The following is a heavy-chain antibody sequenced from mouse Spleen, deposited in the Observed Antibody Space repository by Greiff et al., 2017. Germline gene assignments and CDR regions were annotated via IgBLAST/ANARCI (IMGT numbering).Heavy chain of an antibody. V-gene: IGHV1-15*01. CDR3: TIYYGSSWYFDV. CDR2: IDPETGGT. J-gene: IGHJ1*01. D-gene: IGHD1-1*01. CDR1: GYTFTDYE. Sequence: VQLQESGAELVRPGASVTLSCKASGYTFTDYEMHWVKQTPVHGLEWIGAIDPETGGTAYNQKFKGKAILTADKSSSTAYMELRSLTSEDSAVYYCTIYYGSSWYFDVWGAGTTVTVSS.